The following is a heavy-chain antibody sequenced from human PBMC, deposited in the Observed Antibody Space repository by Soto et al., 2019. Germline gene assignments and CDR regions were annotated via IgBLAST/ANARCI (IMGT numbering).Heavy chain of an antibody. V-gene: IGHV3-74*01. CDR2: INNDGSST. J-gene: IGHJ4*02. D-gene: IGHD1-26*01. CDR3: VREGGAVY. Sequence: DVQLVESGGGLVQPGGSLRLSCAASGFSFSTYWMHWVRQAPGKGLVWVSLINNDGSSTTYADSVKGRFTISRDNAKNTMYLQMNSLRDEDTAVYYCVREGGAVYWGPGTLVTVSS. CDR1: GFSFSTYW.